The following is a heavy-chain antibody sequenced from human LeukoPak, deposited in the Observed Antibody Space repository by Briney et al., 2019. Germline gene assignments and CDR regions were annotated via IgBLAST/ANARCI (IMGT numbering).Heavy chain of an antibody. J-gene: IGHJ4*02. CDR2: ITSSSSYI. V-gene: IGHV3-21*01. D-gene: IGHD3-3*01. CDR1: GFTFSSYS. CDR3: ARVSGVGDFWSGYFDY. Sequence: GGSLRLSCAASGFTFSSYSMNWVRQAPGKGLEWVSSITSSSSYIYYADSVKGRFTISRDNAKNSLYLQMNSLRAEDTAVYYCARVSGVGDFWSGYFDYWGQGTLVTVSS.